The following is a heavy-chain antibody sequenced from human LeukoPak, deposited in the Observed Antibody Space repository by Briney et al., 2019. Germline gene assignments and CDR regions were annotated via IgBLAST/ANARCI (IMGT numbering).Heavy chain of an antibody. D-gene: IGHD1-26*01. V-gene: IGHV4-4*09. J-gene: IGHJ5*02. CDR3: ARRREEGSRISASNWFDP. CDR1: GDSISSSH. Sequence: SETLSLTCTVSGDSISSSHWSWIRQPPGEGLEWIGSSHNSGHTSYNPPLQSRVTISRDTSKNQLSLTLNSVTAADTAVYYCARRREEGSRISASNWFDPWGQGTLVTVSS. CDR2: SHNSGHT.